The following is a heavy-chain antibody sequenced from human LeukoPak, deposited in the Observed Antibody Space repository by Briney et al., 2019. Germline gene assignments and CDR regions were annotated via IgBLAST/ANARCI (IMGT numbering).Heavy chain of an antibody. CDR1: GGSFSGYY. Sequence: SETLSLTCAVYGGSFSGYYYNWIRQSPGEGLEWIAEINHTGRTNYNPSLMSRATISIDMSKNQFSLRLNSVTAADTAVYYCARGGYNIDWMKDATDYWGQGTLVTVSS. V-gene: IGHV4-34*01. CDR2: INHTGRT. D-gene: IGHD3-9*01. CDR3: ARGGYNIDWMKDATDY. J-gene: IGHJ4*02.